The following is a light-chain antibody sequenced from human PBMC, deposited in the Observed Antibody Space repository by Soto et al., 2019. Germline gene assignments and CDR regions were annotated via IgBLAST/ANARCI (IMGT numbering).Light chain of an antibody. CDR1: QNINNY. CDR2: DAS. J-gene: IGKJ1*01. CDR3: QHYNSYSEA. Sequence: DIQMTQSPSSLSASVGDRVTITCHASQNINNYLNWYQQKPGRAPKLLIYDASNLEAGVPSRFSGSGSGTEFTLTISSLQPDDFATYYCQHYNSYSEAFGQGTKVDIK. V-gene: IGKV1-33*01.